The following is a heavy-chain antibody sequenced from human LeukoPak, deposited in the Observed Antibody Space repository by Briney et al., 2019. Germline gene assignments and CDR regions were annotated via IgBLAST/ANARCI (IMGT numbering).Heavy chain of an antibody. CDR1: GFTFSSYT. CDR3: ARDRGDSSSSHGVYFDY. CDR2: IYSGGST. D-gene: IGHD6-6*01. Sequence: GGSLRLSCAASGFTFSSYTMSWVRQAPGKGLEWVSVIYSGGSTYYADSVKGRFTISRDNSKNTLYLQMNSLRAEDTAVYYCARDRGDSSSSHGVYFDYWGQGTLVTVSS. V-gene: IGHV3-53*01. J-gene: IGHJ4*02.